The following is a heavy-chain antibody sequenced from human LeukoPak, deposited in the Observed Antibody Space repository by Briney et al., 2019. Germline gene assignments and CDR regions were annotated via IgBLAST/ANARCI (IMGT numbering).Heavy chain of an antibody. CDR1: GFTFSSYG. CDR2: ISYDGSNK. V-gene: IGHV3-30*18. D-gene: IGHD1-26*01. CDR3: AKETAGRELTDVDY. Sequence: GGSLRLSCAASGFTFSSYGMHWVRQAPGKVLEWVAVISYDGSNKYYADSVEGRFTISRDNSKNTLYLQMNSLRAEDTAVYYCAKETAGRELTDVDYWGQGTLVTVSS. J-gene: IGHJ4*02.